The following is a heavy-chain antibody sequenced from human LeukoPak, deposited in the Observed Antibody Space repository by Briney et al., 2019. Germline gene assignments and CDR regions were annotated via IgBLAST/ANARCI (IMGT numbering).Heavy chain of an antibody. Sequence: ASVKVSCKASGYTFTGYYMHWVRQAPGQGLEWMGWINPNSGGTNYAQKFQGRVTMTRDTSISTAYMELSRLRSDDTAVYYCARQPGDYYDSSGYYAYYYYYYGMDVWGQGTTVTVSS. J-gene: IGHJ6*02. D-gene: IGHD3-22*01. V-gene: IGHV1-2*02. CDR3: ARQPGDYYDSSGYYAYYYYYYGMDV. CDR1: GYTFTGYY. CDR2: INPNSGGT.